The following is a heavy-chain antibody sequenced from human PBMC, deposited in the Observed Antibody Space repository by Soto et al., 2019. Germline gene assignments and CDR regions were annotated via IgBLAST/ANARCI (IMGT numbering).Heavy chain of an antibody. CDR2: IWYDGSNK. Sequence: QVQLVESGGGVVQPGRSLRLSCAASGFTFSSYGMHWVRQAPGKGLEWVAVIWYDGSNKYYADSVKGRFTTSRDNSKNTLYLQMNSLRAEDTAVYYCSRDRGLEWGAIGYWGQGTLVTVSS. CDR1: GFTFSSYG. V-gene: IGHV3-33*01. CDR3: SRDRGLEWGAIGY. D-gene: IGHD1-26*01. J-gene: IGHJ4*02.